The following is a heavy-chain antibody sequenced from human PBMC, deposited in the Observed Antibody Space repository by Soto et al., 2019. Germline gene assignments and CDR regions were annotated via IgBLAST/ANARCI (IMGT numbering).Heavy chain of an antibody. CDR3: AKGGSSGWYEVFY. CDR1: GFTFSSYG. Sequence: QVQLVESGGGVVQPGRSLRLSCAASGFTFSSYGMHWVRQAPGNGLEWVALISYDGSNKYYADSVKGRFTISRDNSKNTLYLQMNSLRAEDTAVYYCAKGGSSGWYEVFYWGQGTLVTVSS. V-gene: IGHV3-30*18. CDR2: ISYDGSNK. J-gene: IGHJ4*02. D-gene: IGHD6-19*01.